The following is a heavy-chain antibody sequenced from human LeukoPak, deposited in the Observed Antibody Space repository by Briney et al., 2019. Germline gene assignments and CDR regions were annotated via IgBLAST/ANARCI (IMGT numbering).Heavy chain of an antibody. CDR3: ARVGIRGYYYMDV. J-gene: IGHJ6*03. CDR1: GYTFTGFY. Sequence: GASVKVSCKASGYTFTGFYIHWVRQAPGQGLEWMGWINPNSGGTNYAQKFQGRVTMTRDTSISTAYMELSRLRSDDTAVYYCARVGIRGYYYMDVWGKGTTVTISS. V-gene: IGHV1-2*02. CDR2: INPNSGGT. D-gene: IGHD5-18*01.